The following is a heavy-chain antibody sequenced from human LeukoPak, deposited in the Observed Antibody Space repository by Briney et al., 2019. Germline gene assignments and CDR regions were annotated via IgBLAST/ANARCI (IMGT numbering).Heavy chain of an antibody. CDR1: GSSFTSYW. CDR2: INPVDSDT. CDR3: ARRPPSTTVTTRAFDY. Sequence: GKSLTFSCMASGSSFTSYWIGWVRQMRAKGLEWIGIINPVDSDTSNSSSVQGQVTFSADKSISTAYLQWNSLKASDSAMYYCARRPPSTTVTTRAFDYWGQGTLVIVSS. J-gene: IGHJ4*02. V-gene: IGHV5-51*01. D-gene: IGHD4-17*01.